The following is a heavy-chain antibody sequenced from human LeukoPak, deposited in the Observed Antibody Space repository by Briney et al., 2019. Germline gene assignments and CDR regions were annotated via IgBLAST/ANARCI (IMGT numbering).Heavy chain of an antibody. CDR1: GFPFSLYD. CDR2: LHSSGGTI. D-gene: IGHD4-17*01. J-gene: IGHJ4*02. Sequence: PGGSLRLSCATPGFPFSLYDMTCVPQAQGKGLEWVSYLHSSGGTIHYAHSVKGRFTIARDSAKNSVYLRMNSLRAEDTAAYHCAKGRNEDGDAALNYWGQGTLVTVSS. V-gene: IGHV3-48*03. CDR3: AKGRNEDGDAALNY.